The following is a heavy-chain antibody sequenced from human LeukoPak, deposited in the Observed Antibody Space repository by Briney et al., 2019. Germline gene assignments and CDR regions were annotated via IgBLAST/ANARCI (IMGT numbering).Heavy chain of an antibody. J-gene: IGHJ6*03. Sequence: GGSLRLSCAASGFTFSSYGMYWVRQAPGKGLEWVAFIRYDGSNKYYADSVKGRFTVSRDNSKNTLYLQMKSLRAEDTAVYYCAKGGGYEAQYYYYYLDVWGRGTTVTISS. CDR1: GFTFSSYG. D-gene: IGHD5-12*01. CDR3: AKGGGYEAQYYYYYLDV. V-gene: IGHV3-30*02. CDR2: IRYDGSNK.